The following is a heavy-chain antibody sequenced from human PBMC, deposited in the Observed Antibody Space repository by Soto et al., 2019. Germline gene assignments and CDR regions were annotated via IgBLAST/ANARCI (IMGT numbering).Heavy chain of an antibody. CDR3: ARAVSAAGTFDY. J-gene: IGHJ4*02. V-gene: IGHV1-18*04. Sequence: ASVKVSCKASGYTFTNYGITWVRQAPGQGLEWMGWISAYNGNTNYAQKFQGGVTMTTDTSTSTAYMELRSLRSDDTAVYYCARAVSAAGTFDYWGQGTLVTVSS. D-gene: IGHD6-13*01. CDR1: GYTFTNYG. CDR2: ISAYNGNT.